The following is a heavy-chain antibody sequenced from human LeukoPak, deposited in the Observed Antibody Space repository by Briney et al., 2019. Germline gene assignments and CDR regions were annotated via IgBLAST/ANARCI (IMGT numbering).Heavy chain of an antibody. V-gene: IGHV3-43D*03. J-gene: IGHJ4*02. CDR1: GFTFDDYA. CDR3: ARQGYSNYLDY. D-gene: IGHD4-11*01. CDR2: ISWDGGST. Sequence: GGSLRLSCAASGFTFDDYAMHWVRQAPGKGVEWVSLISWDGGSTYYADSVKGRFTISRDNSKNSLYLQMNSLRAEDTALYYCARQGYSNYLDYWGQGTLVTVSS.